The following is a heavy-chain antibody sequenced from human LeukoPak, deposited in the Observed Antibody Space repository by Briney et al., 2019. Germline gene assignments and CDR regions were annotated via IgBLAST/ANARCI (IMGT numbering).Heavy chain of an antibody. CDR3: ATEHYCSGGSCYGYYFDY. J-gene: IGHJ4*02. D-gene: IGHD2-15*01. CDR1: GYTLTELS. CDR2: FDPEDGET. Sequence: ASVKVSCKVSGYTLTELSMHWVRQAPGKGLEWMGGFDPEDGETIYAQKFPGRVTMTEDTSTDTAYMELSSLRSEDTAVYYCATEHYCSGGSCYGYYFDYWGQGTLVTVSS. V-gene: IGHV1-24*01.